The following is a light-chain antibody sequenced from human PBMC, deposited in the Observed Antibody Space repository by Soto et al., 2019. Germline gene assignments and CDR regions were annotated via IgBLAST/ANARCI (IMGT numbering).Light chain of an antibody. V-gene: IGLV2-11*01. CDR2: DVS. J-gene: IGLJ2*01. Sequence: HSALTQPRSVSGSPGQSVTISCTGTSSDVVGYNYVSWYQQHPGTVPKLMIYDVSNRPSGVPDRFSGSKSGNTASLTISGLQAEDEADYYCCSYAGGHTSLLFGGGTKLTVL. CDR1: SSDVVGYNY. CDR3: CSYAGGHTSLL.